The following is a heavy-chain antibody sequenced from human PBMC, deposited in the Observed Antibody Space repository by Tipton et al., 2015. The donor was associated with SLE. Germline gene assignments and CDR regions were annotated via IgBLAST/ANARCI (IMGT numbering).Heavy chain of an antibody. CDR3: AKFEKTTDFYLDS. D-gene: IGHD1/OR15-1a*01. CDR1: GFTFSSYA. J-gene: IGHJ4*02. CDR2: ISGGGGST. V-gene: IGHV3-23*04. Sequence: QLVQSGGGLIQSGGSLRLSCATSGFTFSSYALSWVRRAPGKGLEWVSAISGGGGSTYYADFVKGRFSISIDKSKKTLFLQMNSLRVDDTATYYCAKFEKTTDFYLDSWGQGTLGSVSS.